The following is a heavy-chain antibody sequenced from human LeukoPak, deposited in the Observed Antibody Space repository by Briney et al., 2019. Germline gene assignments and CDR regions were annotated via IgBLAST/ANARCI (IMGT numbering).Heavy chain of an antibody. D-gene: IGHD4-17*01. CDR1: GFTFSSYV. CDR3: ARARSVYGDHGCYY. Sequence: GGSLRLSWAASGFTFSSYVMNWVRQAPGKGLEWVSFISSSGNSMYYAEAVKGRFTISRDNAKNSLSLQMKSLRDEDTAVYYCARARSVYGDHGCYYRGQGTLVTVSS. V-gene: IGHV3-48*02. CDR2: ISSSGNSM. J-gene: IGHJ4*02.